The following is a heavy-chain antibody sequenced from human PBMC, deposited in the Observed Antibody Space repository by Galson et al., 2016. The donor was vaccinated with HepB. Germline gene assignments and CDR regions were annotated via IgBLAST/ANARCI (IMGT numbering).Heavy chain of an antibody. CDR1: GYSFTNYW. J-gene: IGHJ6*02. Sequence: QSGAEVKKPGQSLKISCKGFGYSFTNYWIGWVRQMPGKGLEWMGIIYPGDSDTTYSPPFQGQVTIQADKSISTAYLQGTRLKASDTPMYYCARSNDTYYYDSRGYYKYAMDVWGQGTTVTVSS. V-gene: IGHV5-51*01. CDR3: ARSNDTYYYDSRGYYKYAMDV. D-gene: IGHD3-22*01. CDR2: IYPGDSDT.